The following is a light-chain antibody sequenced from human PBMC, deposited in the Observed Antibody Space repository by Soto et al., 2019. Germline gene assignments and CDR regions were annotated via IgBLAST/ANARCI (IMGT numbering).Light chain of an antibody. Sequence: EIVLTQSPGTLSLSPGERATLSCRASQSVSSSYLAWYQRKPGQAPRLLIYGASSRATGIPDRFSGSGSGTDFTLTISRLEPEDFAVYYCHQYGISPQTFGQGTKVESK. CDR1: QSVSSSY. V-gene: IGKV3-20*01. CDR2: GAS. J-gene: IGKJ1*01. CDR3: HQYGISPQT.